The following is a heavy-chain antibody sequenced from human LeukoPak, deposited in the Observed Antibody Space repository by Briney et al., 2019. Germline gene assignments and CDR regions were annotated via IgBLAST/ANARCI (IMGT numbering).Heavy chain of an antibody. CDR1: GGSISSYY. Sequence: NPSETLSLTCTVSGGSISSYYWSWIRQPPGKRLEWIGYIYYSGSTGYNPSLKSRVTISVDTSKNQISLKLSSVTAADTAVYYCARDLGVMVRAFDIWGQGTMVTVSS. D-gene: IGHD5-18*01. CDR2: IYYSGST. CDR3: ARDLGVMVRAFDI. V-gene: IGHV4-59*01. J-gene: IGHJ3*02.